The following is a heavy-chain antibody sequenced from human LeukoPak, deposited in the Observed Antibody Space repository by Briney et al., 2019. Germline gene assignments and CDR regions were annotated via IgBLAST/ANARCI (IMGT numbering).Heavy chain of an antibody. CDR1: GFIVNTNF. J-gene: IGHJ4*02. Sequence: GGSLRLSCAASGFIVNTNFMTWVRQAPGRGLEWVSFIYADGNTYYADSVKGRFTISRDISKNAVYLQMNSLRAEDTAVYYCARDSYGDANFDSWGQGTLVTVSS. V-gene: IGHV3-53*01. CDR2: IYADGNT. D-gene: IGHD4-17*01. CDR3: ARDSYGDANFDS.